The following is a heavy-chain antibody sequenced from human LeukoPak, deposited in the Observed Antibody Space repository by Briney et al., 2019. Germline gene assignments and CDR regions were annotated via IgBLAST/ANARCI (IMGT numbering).Heavy chain of an antibody. J-gene: IGHJ4*02. CDR1: GFTFSSYS. V-gene: IGHV3-7*01. Sequence: AGGSLRLSCAASGFTFSSYSMNWVRQAPGKGLEWVANIKQDGSEKYYVDSVKGRFTISRDNAKNSLYLQMNSLRAEDTAVYYCARGTSSSSADDYWGQGTLVTVSS. CDR2: IKQDGSEK. D-gene: IGHD6-6*01. CDR3: ARGTSSSSADDY.